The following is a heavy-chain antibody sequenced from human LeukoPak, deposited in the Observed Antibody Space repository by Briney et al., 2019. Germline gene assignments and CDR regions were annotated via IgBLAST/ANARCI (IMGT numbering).Heavy chain of an antibody. D-gene: IGHD3-10*01. CDR3: AGDKIPSYYGSGSYVDY. CDR1: GFTFSSYS. Sequence: PGGSLRLSCAASGFTFSSYSMNWVRQAPGKGLEWVSYISSSSSTIYYADSVKGRFTISRDNAKNSLYLQMNSLRAEDTAVYYCAGDKIPSYYGSGSYVDYWGQGTLVTVSS. J-gene: IGHJ4*02. V-gene: IGHV3-48*01. CDR2: ISSSSSTI.